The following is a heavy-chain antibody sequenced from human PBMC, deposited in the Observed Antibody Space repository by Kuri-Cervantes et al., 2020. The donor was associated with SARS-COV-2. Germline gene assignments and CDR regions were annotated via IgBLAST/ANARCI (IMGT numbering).Heavy chain of an antibody. V-gene: IGHV4-38-2*01. Sequence: ESLKICCAVSGYSISSGYYWGWIRQPPGKGLEWIGSIYHSGSTYYNPSLKSRVTISVDTSKNQFSLKLSSVTAADTAVYYCARPETYYDFWSGYYIFWGQGTLVTVSS. J-gene: IGHJ4*02. CDR1: GYSISSGYY. D-gene: IGHD3-3*01. CDR2: IYHSGST. CDR3: ARPETYYDFWSGYYIF.